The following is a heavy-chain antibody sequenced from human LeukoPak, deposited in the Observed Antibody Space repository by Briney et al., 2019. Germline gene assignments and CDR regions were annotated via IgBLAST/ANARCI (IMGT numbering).Heavy chain of an antibody. V-gene: IGHV3-23*01. J-gene: IGHJ6*02. D-gene: IGHD5-12*01. CDR3: ATDMMLQDSGYDHYYSYYGMDV. Sequence: PGGSLRLSCAASGFTFSSYAMSWVRQAPGKGLEWVSAISGSGGSTYYADSVKGRFTISRDNSKNTLYLQMNSLRAEDTAVYYCATDMMLQDSGYDHYYSYYGMDVWGQGTTVTVSS. CDR1: GFTFSSYA. CDR2: ISGSGGST.